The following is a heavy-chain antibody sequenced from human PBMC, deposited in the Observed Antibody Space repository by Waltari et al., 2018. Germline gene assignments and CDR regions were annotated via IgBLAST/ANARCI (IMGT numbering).Heavy chain of an antibody. CDR2: INPYSGGT. V-gene: IGHV1-2*02. D-gene: IGHD2-15*01. Sequence: QVQLVQSGADVKKPGASVKVSCKASGYTFTGYYMNWVRQAPGQGLEWMGWINPYSGGTNYAQKFQGRVTMTRDMSISTAYMDLSSLRSDDTAVYYCARATSGGTHYYDYMDVWGKGTTVIVS. J-gene: IGHJ6*03. CDR3: ARATSGGTHYYDYMDV. CDR1: GYTFTGYY.